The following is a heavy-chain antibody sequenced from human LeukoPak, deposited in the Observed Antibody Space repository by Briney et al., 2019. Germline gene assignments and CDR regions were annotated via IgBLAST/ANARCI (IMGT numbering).Heavy chain of an antibody. Sequence: SETLSLTCTVSGGSISSYYWSWIRQPPGKGLEWIGYIYYNGSTNYNPSLKSRVTISVDTSKNQFSLKLSSVTAADTAVYYCARAQFTIFGVVTEFDYWGQGTLVTVSS. D-gene: IGHD3-3*01. CDR3: ARAQFTIFGVVTEFDY. V-gene: IGHV4-59*01. J-gene: IGHJ4*02. CDR1: GGSISSYY. CDR2: IYYNGST.